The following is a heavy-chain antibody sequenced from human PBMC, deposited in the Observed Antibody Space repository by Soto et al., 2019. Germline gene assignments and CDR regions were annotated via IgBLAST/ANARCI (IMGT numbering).Heavy chain of an antibody. V-gene: IGHV3-11*05. J-gene: IGHJ5*02. CDR1: GFTFSDYY. CDR3: ARDHYGPGWFDP. Sequence: QVQLVESGGGLVKPGGSLRLSCAASGFTFSDYYMSWIRQAPGKGLEWVSYISSSSSYTNYADSVKGRFTISRDNAKNSLCLQMNSLRAEDTAVYYCARDHYGPGWFDPWGQGTLVTVSS. CDR2: ISSSSSYT. D-gene: IGHD3-10*01.